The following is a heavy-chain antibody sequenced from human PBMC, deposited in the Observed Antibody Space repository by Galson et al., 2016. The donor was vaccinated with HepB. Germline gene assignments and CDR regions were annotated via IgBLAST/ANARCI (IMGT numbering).Heavy chain of an antibody. CDR3: ATRRADISRG. CDR1: GFTVSHNY. D-gene: IGHD5-12*01. V-gene: IGHV3-66*01. CDR2: IYSGGST. J-gene: IGHJ4*02. Sequence: SLRLSCAASGFTVSHNYMSWVRQPPGKGLEWVSLIYSGGSTSYADSVQGRFTISTDNSKNTLYLQMNNLRAEDTAVYYCATRRADISRGWGQGTLVTVSS.